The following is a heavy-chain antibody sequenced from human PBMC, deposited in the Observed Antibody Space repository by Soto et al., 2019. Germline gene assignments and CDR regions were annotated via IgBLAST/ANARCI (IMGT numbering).Heavy chain of an antibody. D-gene: IGHD4-17*01. CDR2: FDPEDGET. CDR3: ATVYYSVTPRHQGPHARYYYYGMDV. Sequence: ASVKVSCKVSGYTLTELSMHWVRQAPGKGLEWMGGFDPEDGETIYAQKFQGRVTMTEDTSTDTAYMELSSLRSEDTAVYYCATVYYSVTPRHQGPHARYYYYGMDVWGQGTTVTVSS. V-gene: IGHV1-24*01. J-gene: IGHJ6*02. CDR1: GYTLTELS.